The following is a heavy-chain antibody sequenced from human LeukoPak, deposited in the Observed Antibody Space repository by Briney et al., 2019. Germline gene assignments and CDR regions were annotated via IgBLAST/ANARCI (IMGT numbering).Heavy chain of an antibody. V-gene: IGHV1-2*02. D-gene: IGHD5-18*01. CDR3: ARDSGDTNAFDI. CDR1: GYTFTDFY. CDR2: INPHSGGT. J-gene: IGHJ3*02. Sequence: ASVKVSCKASGYTFTDFYMHWVRQAPGPGLEWMGWINPHSGGTKYVQKFQGRVTMTRDTSISTAYMELRRLRSDDTAVYYCARDSGDTNAFDIWGQGTMVTVSS.